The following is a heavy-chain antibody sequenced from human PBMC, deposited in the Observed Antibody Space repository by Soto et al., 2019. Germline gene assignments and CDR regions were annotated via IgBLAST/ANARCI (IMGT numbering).Heavy chain of an antibody. D-gene: IGHD5-12*01. V-gene: IGHV1-69*13. CDR2: IIPVFGRP. CDR1: GGTFSSFG. J-gene: IGHJ1*01. Sequence: SVKVSCKASGGTFSSFGISWVRQAPGQGLEWMGGIIPVFGRPNYAQRFRGRLTIPADESTNTSYMELIDLTSEDTAVYYCAREASGYDFWGQGTQVTVSS. CDR3: AREASGYDF.